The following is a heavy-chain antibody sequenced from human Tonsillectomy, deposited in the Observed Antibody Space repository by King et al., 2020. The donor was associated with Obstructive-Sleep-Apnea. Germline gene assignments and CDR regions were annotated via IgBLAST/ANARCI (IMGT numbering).Heavy chain of an antibody. CDR2: ISDSSRTL. V-gene: IGHV3-48*04. CDR1: GFTFSSYS. CDR3: ARDGGYYDSSGYYCLDY. D-gene: IGHD3-22*01. J-gene: IGHJ4*02. Sequence: VQLVESGGGLVQPGGSLRLSCAASGFTFSSYSMNWVRQSPGKGLEWVSYISDSSRTLYYADSVKGRFTISRDNAKNSLYLQMNTLRVENTAVYYCARDGGYYDSSGYYCLDYWGQGTLVTVSS.